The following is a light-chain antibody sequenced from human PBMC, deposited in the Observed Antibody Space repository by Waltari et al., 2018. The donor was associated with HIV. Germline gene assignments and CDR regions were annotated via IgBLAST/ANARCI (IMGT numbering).Light chain of an antibody. V-gene: IGLV1-44*01. J-gene: IGLJ3*02. CDR1: NSDIGVNT. CDR3: SAWDDTLHVV. Sequence: QSVLTQPPSVSGLPGQKVTISCSGSNSDIGVNTVNWYQQFPGRAPKLVAYRSHQRPSGGPDRFYGSKSGTSASLAINGVQAEDEATYFCSAWDDTLHVVFGGGTKLTVL. CDR2: RSH.